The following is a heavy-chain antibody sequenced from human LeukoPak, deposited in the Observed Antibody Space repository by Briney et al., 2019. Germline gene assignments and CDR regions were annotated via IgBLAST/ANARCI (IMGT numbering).Heavy chain of an antibody. CDR2: VNRDGSET. Sequence: GGSLRLSCAASGFTLSNYWMTWVRQVPGRGPEWVANVNRDGSETYYLDSVKGRFTISKDNAKNSLYLQMNSLRAEDTALYHCARNNGMDVWGQGTTVIVSS. V-gene: IGHV3-7*03. J-gene: IGHJ6*02. CDR3: ARNNGMDV. CDR1: GFTLSNYW.